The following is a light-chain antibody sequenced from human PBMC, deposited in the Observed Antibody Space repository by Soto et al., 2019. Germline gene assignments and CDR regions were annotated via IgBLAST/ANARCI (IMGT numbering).Light chain of an antibody. CDR3: STWDDSLNGVG. CDR1: SSNIGSNP. J-gene: IGLJ2*01. Sequence: QSVLTQPPSASGTPGQRVTISCSGSSSNIGSNPVNWYQQLPGTAPKLLIHSDNHRPSGVPDRFSGYKSGTSASLAIRGLQSADEADYYCSTWDDSLNGVGFGGGTKGTVL. V-gene: IGLV1-44*01. CDR2: SDN.